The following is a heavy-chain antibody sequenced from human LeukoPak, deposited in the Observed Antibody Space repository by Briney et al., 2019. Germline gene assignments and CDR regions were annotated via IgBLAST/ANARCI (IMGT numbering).Heavy chain of an antibody. V-gene: IGHV3-30*04. CDR2: ISYDGSNK. CDR3: ASLRISSSYAFDY. Sequence: GGSLRLSCAASGFTFSSYAMHWVRQAPGKGLEWVAVISYDGSNKYYADSVKGRLTISRDNSKNTLYLQMNSLRAEDTAVYYCASLRISSSYAFDYWGQGTLVTVSS. CDR1: GFTFSSYA. J-gene: IGHJ4*02. D-gene: IGHD6-13*01.